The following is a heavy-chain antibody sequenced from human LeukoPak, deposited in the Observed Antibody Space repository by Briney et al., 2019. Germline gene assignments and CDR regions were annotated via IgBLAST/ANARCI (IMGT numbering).Heavy chain of an antibody. J-gene: IGHJ4*02. D-gene: IGHD1-7*01. CDR1: GFTFSSYE. CDR2: ISTGGRTI. CDR3: AREFWNYALDY. V-gene: IGHV3-48*03. Sequence: GGSLRLSCAASGFTFSSYEMNWVRQAPGTGLEWVSYISTGGRTIYYADSVKGRFTISRDNAKNSLYLQMNSLRAEDTAVYYCAREFWNYALDYWGQGTLVTVSS.